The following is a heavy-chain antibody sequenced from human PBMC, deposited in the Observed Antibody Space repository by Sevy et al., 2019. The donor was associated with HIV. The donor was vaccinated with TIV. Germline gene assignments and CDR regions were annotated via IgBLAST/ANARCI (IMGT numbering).Heavy chain of an antibody. V-gene: IGHV3-7*01. CDR2: IKQDGSEK. D-gene: IGHD3-3*01. J-gene: IGHJ6*02. Sequence: GGSLRLSCAASGFTFSSYWMSWVRQAPGKGLEWVANIKQDGSEKYYVDSVKGRFTISRDNAKNSLYLQMNSLRAEETAVYYCARNGYYDFWSGSYYYYGMDVWGQGTTVTVSS. CDR1: GFTFSSYW. CDR3: ARNGYYDFWSGSYYYYGMDV.